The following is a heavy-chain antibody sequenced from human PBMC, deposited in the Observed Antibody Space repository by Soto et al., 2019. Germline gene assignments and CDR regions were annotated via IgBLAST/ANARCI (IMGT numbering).Heavy chain of an antibody. Sequence: SETLSLTCAVYGGSFSGYYWSWIRQPPGKGLEWIGEINHSGSTNYNPSLKSRVTISVDTSKNQFSLKLSSVTAADTAVYYCARGLPSYDFWSGYRPYYFDYWGQRTLVTVSS. D-gene: IGHD3-3*01. J-gene: IGHJ4*02. V-gene: IGHV4-34*01. CDR1: GGSFSGYY. CDR2: INHSGST. CDR3: ARGLPSYDFWSGYRPYYFDY.